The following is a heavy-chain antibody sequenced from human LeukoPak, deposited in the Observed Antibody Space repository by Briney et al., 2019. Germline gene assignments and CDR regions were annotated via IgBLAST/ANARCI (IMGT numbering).Heavy chain of an antibody. V-gene: IGHV1-2*02. CDR1: GYTFTGCY. Sequence: GASVKVSCKASGYTFTGCYMHWVRQAPGQGLERMGWIHPTSGGTTYAQKFQGRVTMTRDTSVSTAYMELTRLTSDDTAVYCCARDRTALVVVPATYNWFDPWGQGTLVTVSS. J-gene: IGHJ5*02. CDR3: ARDRTALVVVPATYNWFDP. CDR2: IHPTSGGT. D-gene: IGHD2-15*01.